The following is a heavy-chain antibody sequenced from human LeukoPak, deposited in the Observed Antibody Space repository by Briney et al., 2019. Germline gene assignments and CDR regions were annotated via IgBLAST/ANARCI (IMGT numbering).Heavy chain of an antibody. J-gene: IGHJ6*03. V-gene: IGHV3-30*04. CDR2: ISYDGSNK. CDR3: ARDGSSQLADRYYYYYYMDV. D-gene: IGHD6-6*01. CDR1: GFTFSSYA. Sequence: GRSLRLSCAASGFTFSSYAMHWVRQAPGKGLEWVAVISYDGSNKYYADSVKGRFTISRDNSKNTLYLQMNSLRAEDTAVYYCARDGSSQLADRYYYYYYMDVWGKGTTVTVSS.